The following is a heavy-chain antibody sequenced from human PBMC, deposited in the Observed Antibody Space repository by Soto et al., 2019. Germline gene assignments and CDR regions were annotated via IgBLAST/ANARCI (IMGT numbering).Heavy chain of an antibody. CDR3: ALQAEDGIRDTVPVSAFLLNRSSDL. Sequence: SETLSLTCTVSGGSVSSYYWSWIRQSPGKGLEWIGYVYYSGSTKYRPSLKSRVTISVDTSKNQFSLKVSSATAADTAVYYFALQAEDGIRDTVPVSAFLLNRSSDL. CDR2: VYYSGST. CDR1: GGSVSSYY. V-gene: IGHV4-59*08. D-gene: IGHD1-1*01. J-gene: IGHJ2*01.